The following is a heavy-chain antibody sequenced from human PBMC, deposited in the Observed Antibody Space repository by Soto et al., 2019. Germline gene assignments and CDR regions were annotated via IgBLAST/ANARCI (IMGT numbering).Heavy chain of an antibody. CDR1: GYSFTSYW. CDR2: IYPGDSDT. D-gene: IGHD6-19*01. CDR3: ARAKVPGIAVAGTFDY. Sequence: GASLKISCKGSGYSFTSYWIGWVRQMPGKGLEWMGIIYPGDSDTRYSPSFQGQVTISADKSISTAYLQWSSLKASDTAMYYCARAKVPGIAVAGTFDYWGQGTRVTVSS. V-gene: IGHV5-51*01. J-gene: IGHJ4*02.